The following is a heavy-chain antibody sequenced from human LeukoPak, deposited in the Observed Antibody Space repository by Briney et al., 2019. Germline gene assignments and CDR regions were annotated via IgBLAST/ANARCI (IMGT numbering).Heavy chain of an antibody. CDR2: INAGNGNT. CDR1: GYTFTSYA. CDR3: ASSGGGNLGLGYSDY. Sequence: ASVKVSCKASGYTFTSYAMHWVRQAPGQRLEWMGWINAGNGNTKYSQKFQGRVTITRDTSASTAYMELSSLRSEDTAVYYCASSGGGNLGLGYSDYWGQGTLVTVSS. J-gene: IGHJ4*02. D-gene: IGHD3/OR15-3a*01. V-gene: IGHV1-3*01.